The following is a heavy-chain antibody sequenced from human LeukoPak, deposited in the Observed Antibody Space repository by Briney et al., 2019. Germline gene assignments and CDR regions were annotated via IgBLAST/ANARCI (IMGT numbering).Heavy chain of an antibody. Sequence: SETLSLTCTVSGGSISSYFWNWIRQPPGKGLEWIGSIFYSGSTNYNPSLKSRVTISVDTSKNQFSLKLSSVTAAGTAVYYCARGPYSSGRYIDYWGRGTLVTVSS. CDR3: ARGPYSSGRYIDY. J-gene: IGHJ4*02. CDR2: IFYSGST. CDR1: GGSISSYF. V-gene: IGHV4-59*01. D-gene: IGHD3-10*01.